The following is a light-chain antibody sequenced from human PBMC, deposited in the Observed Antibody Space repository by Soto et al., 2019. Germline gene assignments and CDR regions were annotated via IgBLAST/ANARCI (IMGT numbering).Light chain of an antibody. CDR1: SGSIASNY. CDR2: EDN. J-gene: IGLJ2*01. V-gene: IGLV6-57*04. Sequence: NFMLPQPHSVSESPGKTVTISCTRSSGSIASNYVQWYQQRPGSAPTPVIYEDNQRPSGVPDRFSGAIDSSSNAASLTISGLKTEDEADYYCQSYDSSIVGFGGGTKLTVL. CDR3: QSYDSSIVG.